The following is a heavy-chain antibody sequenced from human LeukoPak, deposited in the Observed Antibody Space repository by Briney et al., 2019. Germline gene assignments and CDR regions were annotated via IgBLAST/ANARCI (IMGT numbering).Heavy chain of an antibody. Sequence: AGGSLRLSCAASGFTVSSNHMSWVRQAPGKGLEWVSVIYSGGSTYYADSVKGRFTISRGNSKNTLYLQMNSLRAEDTAVYYCARGWSGYDTVAQDAFDIWGQGTMVTVSS. CDR2: IYSGGST. V-gene: IGHV3-66*01. CDR3: ARGWSGYDTVAQDAFDI. CDR1: GFTVSSNH. J-gene: IGHJ3*02. D-gene: IGHD5-12*01.